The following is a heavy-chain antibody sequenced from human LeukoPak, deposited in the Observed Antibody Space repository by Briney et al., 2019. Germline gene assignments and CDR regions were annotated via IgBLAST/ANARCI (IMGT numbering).Heavy chain of an antibody. CDR2: IYYSGST. J-gene: IGHJ4*02. Sequence: PSETLSLTCTVSGGSISSYYWSWIRQPPGKGLEWIGYIYYSGSTNYNPSLKSRVTISVDTSKNQFSLKLSSVTAADTAVYYCAREDTVTFDYWGQGTLVTVSS. D-gene: IGHD4-17*01. V-gene: IGHV4-59*01. CDR3: AREDTVTFDY. CDR1: GGSISSYY.